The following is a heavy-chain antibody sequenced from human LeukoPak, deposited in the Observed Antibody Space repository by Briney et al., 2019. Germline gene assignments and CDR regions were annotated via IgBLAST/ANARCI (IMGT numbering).Heavy chain of an antibody. V-gene: IGHV3-21*01. CDR3: AELGITMIGGV. Sequence: PGGSLRLSCAASGFTFNNYSMNWVRQAPGKGLEWVSSISSSNSYIYYADSMKGRFTISRDNAKNSLYLQLNSLRAEDTAVYYCAELGITMIGGVWGKGTTVTISS. D-gene: IGHD3-10*02. J-gene: IGHJ6*04. CDR1: GFTFNNYS. CDR2: ISSSNSYI.